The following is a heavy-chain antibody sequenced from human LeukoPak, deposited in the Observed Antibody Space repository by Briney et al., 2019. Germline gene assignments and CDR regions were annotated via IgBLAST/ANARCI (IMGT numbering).Heavy chain of an antibody. D-gene: IGHD6-19*01. CDR2: IYYSGST. CDR1: GGSISSYY. J-gene: IGHJ3*02. CDR3: ASKIRYSSGWYKDRDAFDI. Sequence: SETLSLTCTVSGGSISSYYWSWIRQPPGKGLEWIGYIYYSGSTNYNPSLKSRVTISVDTSKNQFSLKLSSVTAADTAVYYCASKIRYSSGWYKDRDAFDIWGQGTMDTVSS. V-gene: IGHV4-59*08.